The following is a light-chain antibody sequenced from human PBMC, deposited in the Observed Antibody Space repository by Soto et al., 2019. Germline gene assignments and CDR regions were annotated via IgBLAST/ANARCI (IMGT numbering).Light chain of an antibody. V-gene: IGKV3-15*01. CDR3: QQYNNWPL. J-gene: IGKJ4*01. CDR2: GAS. Sequence: EIVMTQSPATLSVSPGERATLSCRASQSVSSNLAWYQQKPGQAPRLLIYGASTRATGIPARFSGSGSGTEFTLTISNLQSEDFAVYYCQQYNNWPLFGGGTKVEIK. CDR1: QSVSSN.